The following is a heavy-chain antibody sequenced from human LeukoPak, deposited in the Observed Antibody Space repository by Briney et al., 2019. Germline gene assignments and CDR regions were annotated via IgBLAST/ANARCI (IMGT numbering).Heavy chain of an antibody. J-gene: IGHJ4*02. Sequence: GGSLRLSCAVSGFTFSSYEMNWVRQAPGKGLEWVANINQDGSEKYYVDSVKGRFTLSRDNAKNSLSLQMDSLGAGDTAVYYCARVIIVGGRSVFDNWGQGTLVTVSS. CDR2: INQDGSEK. V-gene: IGHV3-7*04. CDR1: GFTFSSYE. CDR3: ARVIIVGGRSVFDN. D-gene: IGHD3-10*01.